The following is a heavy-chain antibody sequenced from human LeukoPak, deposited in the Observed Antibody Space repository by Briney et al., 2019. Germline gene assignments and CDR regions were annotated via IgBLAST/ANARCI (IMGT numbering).Heavy chain of an antibody. CDR3: ASGPNWEGAFDI. J-gene: IGHJ3*02. CDR2: MNPNSGNT. Sequence: ASVKVSCKASGYTFTSYDINWVRQATGQGLEWMGWMNPNSGNTGYAQKFQGRVTITRNTSISTAYMELSSLRSEDTAVYYCASGPNWEGAFDIWGQGTMVTVSS. V-gene: IGHV1-8*03. D-gene: IGHD7-27*01. CDR1: GYTFTSYD.